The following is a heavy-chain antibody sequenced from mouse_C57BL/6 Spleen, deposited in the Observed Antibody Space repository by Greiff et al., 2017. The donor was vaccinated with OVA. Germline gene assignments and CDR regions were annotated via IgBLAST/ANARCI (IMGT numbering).Heavy chain of an antibody. V-gene: IGHV1-54*01. CDR2: INPGRGGT. CDR3: ARDYGSSSDYFDY. D-gene: IGHD1-1*01. Sequence: QVQLQQSGAELVRPGTSVKVSCKASGYAFTNYLIEWVKQRPGQGLEWIGVINPGRGGTNYNEKFKGKATLTADNSSSTAYMQLSSLTSEDSAVYFCARDYGSSSDYFDYWGQGTTLTVSS. J-gene: IGHJ2*01. CDR1: GYAFTNYL.